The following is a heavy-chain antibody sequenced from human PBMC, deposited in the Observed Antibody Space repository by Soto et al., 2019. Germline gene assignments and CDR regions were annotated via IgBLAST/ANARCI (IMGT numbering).Heavy chain of an antibody. V-gene: IGHV1-69*01. J-gene: IGHJ3*01. CDR3: ARDGLQTYAFDL. D-gene: IGHD5-12*01. CDR1: GGTFSSYA. Sequence: QVQLVQSGAEVKKPGSSVKVSCKASGGTFSSYAISWVRQAPGQGLEWMGGIIPIFGTANYAQKFQSRVTITAYESTSAAYMELSSLRSEDTAVYYCARDGLQTYAFDLWGQGTMVTVSS. CDR2: IIPIFGTA.